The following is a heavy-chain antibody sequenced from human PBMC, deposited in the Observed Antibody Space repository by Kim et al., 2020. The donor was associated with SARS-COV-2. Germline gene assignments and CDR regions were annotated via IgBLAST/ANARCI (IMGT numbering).Heavy chain of an antibody. Sequence: GGSLRLSCAASGFTFSNYAMTWVRQAPGKGLEWVSAISGSGGSTYYADSVKGRFTISRDNSKNTLYLQMNSLRAEDTAIYYCARDVWGSHRYSDYWGQGTLVTVSS. CDR2: ISGSGGST. J-gene: IGHJ4*02. D-gene: IGHD3-16*02. CDR1: GFTFSNYA. CDR3: ARDVWGSHRYSDY. V-gene: IGHV3-23*01.